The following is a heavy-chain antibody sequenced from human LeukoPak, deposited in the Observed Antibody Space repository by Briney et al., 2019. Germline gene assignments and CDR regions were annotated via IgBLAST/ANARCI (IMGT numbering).Heavy chain of an antibody. CDR2: IYTSGST. J-gene: IGHJ4*02. Sequence: SETLSLTCTVSGGSISSYYWSWIRQPAGKGLEWIGRIYTSGSTNYDPSLKSRVTMSVDTSKNQFSLKLSSVTAADTAVYYCARIAAAGTGLLAYFDYWGQGTLVTVSS. CDR1: GGSISSYY. D-gene: IGHD6-13*01. CDR3: ARIAAAGTGLLAYFDY. V-gene: IGHV4-4*07.